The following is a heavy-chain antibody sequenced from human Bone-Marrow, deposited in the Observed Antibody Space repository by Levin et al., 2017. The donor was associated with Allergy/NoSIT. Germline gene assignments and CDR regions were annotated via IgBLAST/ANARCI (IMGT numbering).Heavy chain of an antibody. D-gene: IGHD3-16*01. CDR3: ARVEEGGSAFHN. Sequence: TSSETLSLTCTVSGGSISSGDDQWSWIRQPPGKGLEWIGYIYPKGGSYNSPSLQSRVSISVDTSKNQFSLNLRSVTAADTAVYYCARVEEGGSAFHNWGQGTMVTVSS. J-gene: IGHJ3*02. V-gene: IGHV4-30-4*01. CDR2: IYPKGGS. CDR1: GGSISSGDDQ.